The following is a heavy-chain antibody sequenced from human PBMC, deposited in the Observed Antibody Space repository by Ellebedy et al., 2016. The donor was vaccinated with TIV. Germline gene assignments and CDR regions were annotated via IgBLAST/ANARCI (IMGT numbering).Heavy chain of an antibody. J-gene: IGHJ3*02. CDR2: ISSSSSYI. V-gene: IGHV3-21*04. D-gene: IGHD3-22*01. CDR3: AKDPIGRDYYDSSGRPPFDI. Sequence: GGSLRLXXAASGFTFSSYSMNWVRQAPGKGLEWVSSISSSSSYIYYADSVKGRFTISRDNSKNTLYLQMNSLRAEDTAVYYCAKDPIGRDYYDSSGRPPFDIWGQGTMVTVSS. CDR1: GFTFSSYS.